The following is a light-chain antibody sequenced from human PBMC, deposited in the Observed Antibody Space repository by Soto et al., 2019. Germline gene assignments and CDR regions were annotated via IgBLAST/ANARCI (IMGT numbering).Light chain of an antibody. CDR2: DAS. J-gene: IGKJ4*01. Sequence: EIVLAQSPATLSLSPGERATLSCRASQSVGSYLSWYQQKPGQAPRLLIYDASSRATGIPARFSGSGSGTDFTLTISSLEPEDFALYYCQQRSNWPLTFGGGTKVDIK. CDR1: QSVGSY. V-gene: IGKV3-11*01. CDR3: QQRSNWPLT.